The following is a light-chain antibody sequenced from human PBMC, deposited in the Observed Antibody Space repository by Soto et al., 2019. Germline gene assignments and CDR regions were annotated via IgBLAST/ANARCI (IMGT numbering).Light chain of an antibody. CDR2: AAS. CDR3: QQSYATPRT. Sequence: DIQMTQSPSSLSASVGDRVSVTCRASQSISTFLNWYQQRPGEAPKLLIYAASSLQSGVPSRFSGSGSGADLTLTIGSLQHEDFATYYCQQSYATPRTFGQWTKVKVK. V-gene: IGKV1-39*01. CDR1: QSISTF. J-gene: IGKJ1*01.